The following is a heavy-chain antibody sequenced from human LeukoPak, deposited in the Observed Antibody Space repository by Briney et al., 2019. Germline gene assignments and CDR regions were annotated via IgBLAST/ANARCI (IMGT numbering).Heavy chain of an antibody. J-gene: IGHJ3*02. CDR1: GGSISSYY. V-gene: IGHV4-59*01. CDR3: ARDPSIFGVVNYAFDI. Sequence: PSETLSLTCTVSGGSISSYYWSWIRQPPGKGLEWIGYIYYSGSTDYNPSLKSRVTISVDTSKNQFSLRLSSVTAADTAVYYCARDPSIFGVVNYAFDIWGQGENGHRLF. D-gene: IGHD3-3*01. CDR2: IYYSGST.